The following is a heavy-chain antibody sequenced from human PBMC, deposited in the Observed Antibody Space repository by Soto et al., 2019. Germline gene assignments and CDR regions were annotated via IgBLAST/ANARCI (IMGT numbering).Heavy chain of an antibody. CDR3: ARGGRNGRYFDWLSMDV. V-gene: IGHV3-33*01. D-gene: IGHD3-9*01. CDR2: IWYDGSNK. Sequence: GGSLRLSCAASGFTFSSYGMHWVRQAPGKGLEWVAVIWYDGSNKYYADSVKGRFTISRDNSKNTLYLQMNSLRAEDTAVYYCARGGRNGRYFDWLSMDVWGKGTTVTVSS. J-gene: IGHJ6*04. CDR1: GFTFSSYG.